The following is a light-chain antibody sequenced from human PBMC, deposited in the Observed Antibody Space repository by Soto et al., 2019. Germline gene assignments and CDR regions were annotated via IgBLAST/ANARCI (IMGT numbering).Light chain of an antibody. CDR2: KAS. J-gene: IGKJ4*01. CDR3: QQYNNYFT. CDR1: QSINNW. Sequence: DIQMTQSPSTLSVSVGDRVTITCRASQSINNWLAWYQQKPGKAPKLLIYKASNLESVVPSRFSGSGSGTEFTLTISSLQPDDYGTYYCQQYNNYFTFGGGTKGEIK. V-gene: IGKV1-5*03.